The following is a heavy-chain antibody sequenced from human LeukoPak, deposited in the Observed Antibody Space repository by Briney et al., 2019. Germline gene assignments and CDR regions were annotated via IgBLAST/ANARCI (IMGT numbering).Heavy chain of an antibody. CDR1: GGSISSYY. J-gene: IGHJ5*02. Sequence: SETLSLTCTVSGGSISSYYWSWIRQPPGKGLEWIGYIYYSGSTNYNPSLQSRVTISVDTSKNQFSLKLSSVTAADTAFYYCARQDILTGYPNWFDPWGQGTLVTVSS. CDR3: ARQDILTGYPNWFDP. D-gene: IGHD3-9*01. V-gene: IGHV4-59*01. CDR2: IYYSGST.